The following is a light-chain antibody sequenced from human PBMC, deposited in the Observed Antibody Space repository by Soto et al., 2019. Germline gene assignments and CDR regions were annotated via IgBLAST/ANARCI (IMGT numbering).Light chain of an antibody. V-gene: IGKV3-20*01. CDR1: QSVSSSY. CDR3: QQYGSSSWT. Sequence: EIVLTQSPGTLSLSPGERATLSCRTSQSVSSSYLAWYQQQPGQAPRLLIYGASSRDTGIPDRFSGSGSGTDFTLTISRLEPEDFAVYYCQQYGSSSWTFGQGTKVE. J-gene: IGKJ1*01. CDR2: GAS.